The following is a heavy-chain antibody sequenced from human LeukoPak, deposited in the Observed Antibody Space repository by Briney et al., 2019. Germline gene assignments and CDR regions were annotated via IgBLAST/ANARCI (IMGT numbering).Heavy chain of an antibody. CDR3: ARVRVATLDPREYYFDY. Sequence: PGGSLRLSCAASGFTFSSYAMHWVRQAPGKGLERVAVISYDGSNKYYADSVKGRFTISRDNSKNTLYLQMNSLRAEDTAVYYCARVRVATLDPREYYFDYWGQGTLVTVSS. CDR2: ISYDGSNK. V-gene: IGHV3-30*01. J-gene: IGHJ4*02. D-gene: IGHD5-12*01. CDR1: GFTFSSYA.